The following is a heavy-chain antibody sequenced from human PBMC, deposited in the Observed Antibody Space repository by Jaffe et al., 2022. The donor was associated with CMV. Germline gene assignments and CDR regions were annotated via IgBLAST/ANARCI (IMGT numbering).Heavy chain of an antibody. V-gene: IGHV3-72*01. CDR3: ARGTSGTSSSTAYGEDA. CDR1: GFTFSDYY. CDR2: TRDKSHSYTT. J-gene: IGHJ6*02. D-gene: IGHD1-26*01. Sequence: EVQLVESGGGLVQPGGSLRLSCAASGFTFSDYYMDWVRQAPGKGLEWVGRTRDKSHSYTTEYAASVRGRFTISRDASKDSFYLQMDNLQTEDTAVYFCARGTSGTSSSTAYGEDAWGQGTTVTVAS.